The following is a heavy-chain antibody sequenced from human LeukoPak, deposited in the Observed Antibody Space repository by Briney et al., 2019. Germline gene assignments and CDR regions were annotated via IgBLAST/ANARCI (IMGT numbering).Heavy chain of an antibody. CDR3: AKRSGNYYGTFDY. V-gene: IGHV3-23*01. D-gene: IGHD1-26*01. Sequence: GGSLRLSCAASGFTFSSYAMSWVRQAPGKGLEWVSTISGSGGFTYYADSVKGRFTISRDNSKNTLYLQMNSLRAEDTAVYCCAKRSGNYYGTFDYWGQGTLVTVSS. J-gene: IGHJ4*02. CDR1: GFTFSSYA. CDR2: ISGSGGFT.